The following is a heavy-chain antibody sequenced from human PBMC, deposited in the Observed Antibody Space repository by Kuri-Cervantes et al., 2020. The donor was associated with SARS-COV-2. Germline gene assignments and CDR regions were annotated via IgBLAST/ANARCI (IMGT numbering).Heavy chain of an antibody. CDR1: GFTFSSYA. J-gene: IGHJ6*03. D-gene: IGHD2-8*01. CDR2: ISGSGGST. V-gene: IGHV3-23*01. Sequence: GGSLRLSCAASGFTFSSYAMSWVRQAPGKGLEWVSAISGSGGSTYYADSVKGRFTISRDNSKNTLYLQMNSLRAEDTAVYYCAKGPNGYYYYYYMDVWGRGTMVTGAS. CDR3: AKGPNGYYYYYYMDV.